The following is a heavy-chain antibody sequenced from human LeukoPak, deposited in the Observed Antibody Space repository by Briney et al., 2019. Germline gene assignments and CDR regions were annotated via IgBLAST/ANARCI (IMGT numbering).Heavy chain of an antibody. CDR2: ISWNSGSI. V-gene: IGHV3-9*01. D-gene: IGHD3-16*01. Sequence: PGRSLRLSCAASGFTFDDYAMHWVRQAPGKGLEWVSGISWNSGSIGYADSVKGRFTISRDNAKNSLYLQMNSLRAEDTALYYCARGRWAYYYYYGMDVWGQGTTVTVSS. J-gene: IGHJ6*02. CDR1: GFTFDDYA. CDR3: ARGRWAYYYYYGMDV.